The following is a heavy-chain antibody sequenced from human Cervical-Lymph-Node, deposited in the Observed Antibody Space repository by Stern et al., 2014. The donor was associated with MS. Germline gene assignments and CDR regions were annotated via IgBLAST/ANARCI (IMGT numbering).Heavy chain of an antibody. CDR2: IWHDGSKT. V-gene: IGHV3-33*01. CDR3: VRDWSSNAYKSEDY. J-gene: IGHJ4*02. Sequence: QVQLVQSGGGVVQPGRSLRLSCIASGFTFSNYGMHCVRQAPGKGLGWVATIWHDGSKTYYADSVMGRFTISRDNSKNTLSLQMNSLRVDDTAVYYCVRDWSSNAYKSEDYWGQGTLVTVSS. CDR1: GFTFSNYG. D-gene: IGHD4-11*01.